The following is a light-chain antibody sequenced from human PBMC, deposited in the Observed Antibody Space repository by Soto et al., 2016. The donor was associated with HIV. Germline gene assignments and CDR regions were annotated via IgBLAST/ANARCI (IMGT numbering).Light chain of an antibody. V-gene: IGKV1-NL1*01. CDR3: QQYYSTPRIT. J-gene: IGKJ5*01. CDR1: QGISNS. CDR2: AAS. Sequence: DIQMTQSPSSLSASVGGRVTITCRASQGISNSLAWYQQKPGKAPKLLLYAASRLESGVPSRFSGSGSGTDYTLTISSLQPEDFATYYCQQYYSTPRITFGQGTRLEIK.